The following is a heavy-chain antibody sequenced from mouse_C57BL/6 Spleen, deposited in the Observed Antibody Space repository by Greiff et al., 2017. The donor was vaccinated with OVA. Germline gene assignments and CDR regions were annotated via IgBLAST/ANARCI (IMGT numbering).Heavy chain of an antibody. D-gene: IGHD1-1*01. V-gene: IGHV1-61*01. Sequence: QVQLQQPGAELVRPGSSVKLSCKASGYTFTSYWMDWVKQRPGQGLEWIGNIYPSDSETHYNQKFKDKATLTVDKSSSTAYMQLSSLTSEDSAVYYCAREDGSSYFDYWGQGTTLTVSS. CDR1: GYTFTSYW. CDR2: IYPSDSET. J-gene: IGHJ2*01. CDR3: AREDGSSYFDY.